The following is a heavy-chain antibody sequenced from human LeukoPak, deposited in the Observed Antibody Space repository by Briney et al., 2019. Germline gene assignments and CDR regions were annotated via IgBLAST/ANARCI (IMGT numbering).Heavy chain of an antibody. CDR3: ARIGYSSSCFDY. V-gene: IGHV3-7*01. CDR2: IKQDGSEK. Sequence: GGSLRLSCAASGFIFNKYWMSWVRQAPGKGLEWVANIKQDGSEKYYADPVKGRFTISRDNAQNSVYLQMNSVRAEDTAVYYCARIGYSSSCFDYWGQGTLVTVSP. J-gene: IGHJ4*02. D-gene: IGHD6-13*01. CDR1: GFIFNKYW.